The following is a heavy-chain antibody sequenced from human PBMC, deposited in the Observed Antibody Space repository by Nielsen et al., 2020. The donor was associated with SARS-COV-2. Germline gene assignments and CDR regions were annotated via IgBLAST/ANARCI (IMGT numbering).Heavy chain of an antibody. CDR3: ASSSSWYSSAFDI. V-gene: IGHV4-61*01. CDR1: GGSVSSGSYY. CDR2: IYYSGST. D-gene: IGHD6-13*01. Sequence: SETLSLTCTVSGGSVSSGSYYWSWIRQPPGKGLEWIGYIYYSGSTNYNPSLKSRVTISVDKSKNQFSLKLSSVTAADTAVYYCASSSSWYSSAFDIWGQGTMVTVSS. J-gene: IGHJ3*02.